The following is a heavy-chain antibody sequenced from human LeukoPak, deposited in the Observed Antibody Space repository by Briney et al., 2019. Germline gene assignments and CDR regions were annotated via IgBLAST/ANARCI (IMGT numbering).Heavy chain of an antibody. D-gene: IGHD2-8*01. CDR2: IYTSGST. CDR1: GGSISSYY. CDR3: ARIRHYCTNGVCYRQTIDY. J-gene: IGHJ4*02. V-gene: IGHV4-4*07. Sequence: SQTLSLTCTVSGGSISSYYWRWIPQPAGKGLVWIGRIYTSGSTNYNPSLKSRVTMSVDTSKNQFSLKLSSVHAADTAVYYCARIRHYCTNGVCYRQTIDYWGQGTLVTVSS.